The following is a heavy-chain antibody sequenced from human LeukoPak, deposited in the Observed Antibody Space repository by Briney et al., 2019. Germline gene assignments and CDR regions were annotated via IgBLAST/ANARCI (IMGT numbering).Heavy chain of an antibody. CDR1: GFSFNSYW. J-gene: IGHJ4*02. CDR3: GRFGYVAGIDL. D-gene: IGHD6-19*01. V-gene: IGHV3-7*01. CDR2: IDPAGTDT. Sequence: GGSLRLSCAASGFSFNSYWMTWVRQAPGRGLEWVANIDPAGTDTCYVDPVKGRFIISRDNAKNLVYLQMNTLRAEDTAVYSCGRFGYVAGIDLWGQGTLVTVSS.